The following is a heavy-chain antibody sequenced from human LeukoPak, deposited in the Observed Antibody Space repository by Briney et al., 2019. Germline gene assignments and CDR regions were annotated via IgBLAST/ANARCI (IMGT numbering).Heavy chain of an antibody. D-gene: IGHD3-3*01. J-gene: IGHJ6*02. CDR1: GFTFSNYE. CDR3: ARDRFRHPDV. V-gene: IGHV3-48*03. Sequence: PGGSLRLSCAASGFTFSNYEMNWVRQAPGKGLEWVSYISSSGVTIYYADSVKGRFTISRDNAKNSLYLQMNSLRAEDTAVCYCARDRFRHPDVWGQGTTVTVSS. CDR2: ISSSGVTI.